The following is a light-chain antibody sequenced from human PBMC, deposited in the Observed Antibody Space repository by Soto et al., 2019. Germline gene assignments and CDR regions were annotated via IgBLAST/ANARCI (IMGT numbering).Light chain of an antibody. V-gene: IGKV1-5*03. J-gene: IGKJ2*01. CDR3: QQHNRSPYT. CDR1: QSTNNW. CDR2: KAS. Sequence: DIQLTQSPSTLSASVGDRVTISCRASQSTNNWVAWYQQKPGKAPKLLIYKASSLESGVPSRFSGSGSGTEFTLTISSLQPDDFATYYCQQHNRSPYTFGQGTKLEIK.